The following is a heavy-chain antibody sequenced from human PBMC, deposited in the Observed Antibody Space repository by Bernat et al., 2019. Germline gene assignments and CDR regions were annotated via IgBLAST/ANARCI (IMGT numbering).Heavy chain of an antibody. CDR2: IYHSGST. CDR3: ARDDYYDSSGYKPLDY. Sequence: QVQLQESGPGLVKPSGTLSLTCAVSGGPISSSNWWSWVRQPPGKGVEWIGEIYHSGSTNNNPSLKSRGTISVDKSKNQFSLKRSSVTAADTAVYYCARDDYYDSSGYKPLDYWGQGTLVTVSS. J-gene: IGHJ4*02. D-gene: IGHD3-22*01. V-gene: IGHV4-4*02. CDR1: GGPISSSNW.